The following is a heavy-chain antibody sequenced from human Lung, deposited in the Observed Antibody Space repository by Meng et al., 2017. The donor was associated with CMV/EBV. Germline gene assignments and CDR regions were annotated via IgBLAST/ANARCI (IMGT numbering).Heavy chain of an antibody. V-gene: IGHV2-5*01. CDR3: TRTGIVVATELVY. J-gene: IGHJ4*02. CDR1: APSLSTDREG. D-gene: IGHD1-26*01. CDR2: IYGNGDK. Sequence: GXXLVXPTQTLTLTCTLSAPSLSTDREGVGWIRQPPGPALDWLAFIYGNGDKHYSPSLRGRLTISTDNSKKQVVIIMTNKDPVDTGTYYFTRTGIVVATELVYXGQGXRVTVSS.